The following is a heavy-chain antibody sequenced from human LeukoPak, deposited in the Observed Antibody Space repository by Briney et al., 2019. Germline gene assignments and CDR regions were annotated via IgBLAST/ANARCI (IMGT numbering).Heavy chain of an antibody. CDR1: GGTFSSYA. J-gene: IGHJ5*02. Sequence: SVKVSCKASGGTFSSYAICWVRPAPGQGLEWMGRIIPILGIANYAQKFQGRVAITADKSTSTAYMELSSLRSEDTAVYYCAVALPSGYTPWGQGTLVTVSS. CDR2: IIPILGIA. CDR3: AVALPSGYTP. V-gene: IGHV1-69*04. D-gene: IGHD3-3*01.